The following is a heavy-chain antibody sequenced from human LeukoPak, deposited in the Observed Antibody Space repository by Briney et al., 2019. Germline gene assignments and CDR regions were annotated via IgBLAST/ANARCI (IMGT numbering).Heavy chain of an antibody. J-gene: IGHJ4*02. V-gene: IGHV3-30*18. Sequence: PGRSLRLSCAASGFTFSSYGMHWVRQAPGKGLEWVAVISYDGSNKYYADSVKGRFTISRDNSKNTLYLQMNSLRAEDTAVYYCAKTIRDLDIIFDYWGQGTLVTVSS. CDR2: ISYDGSNK. D-gene: IGHD3/OR15-3a*01. CDR1: GFTFSSYG. CDR3: AKTIRDLDIIFDY.